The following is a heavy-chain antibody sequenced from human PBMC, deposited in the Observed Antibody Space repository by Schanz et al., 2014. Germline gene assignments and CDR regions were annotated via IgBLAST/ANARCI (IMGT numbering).Heavy chain of an antibody. J-gene: IGHJ4*02. D-gene: IGHD5-12*01. CDR3: ARKVVATIGGYYDN. CDR2: LSEGGGGT. CDR1: GFTLSNYA. Sequence: EVQLLESGGGLVQPGGSLRLSCAASGFTLSNYAMSWVRQAPGKGLEWVSALSEGGGGTHYADSVRGRFTISSDSSKNTLYLQMSSLRADDTAVYYCARKVVATIGGYYDNWGQGTLVIVSS. V-gene: IGHV3-23*01.